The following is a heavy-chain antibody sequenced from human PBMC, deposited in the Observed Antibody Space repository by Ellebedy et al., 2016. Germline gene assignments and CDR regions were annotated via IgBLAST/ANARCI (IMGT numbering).Heavy chain of an antibody. CDR3: ARLLAYCGGDCYPPHYYYYYGMDV. CDR2: INHSGST. V-gene: IGHV4-34*01. Sequence: SETLSLXXAVYGGSFSGYYWSWIRQPPGKGLEWIGEINHSGSTNYNPSLKSRVTISVDTSKNRFSLKLSSVTAADTAVYYCARLLAYCGGDCYPPHYYYYYGMDVWGQGTTVTVSS. D-gene: IGHD2-21*02. J-gene: IGHJ6*02. CDR1: GGSFSGYY.